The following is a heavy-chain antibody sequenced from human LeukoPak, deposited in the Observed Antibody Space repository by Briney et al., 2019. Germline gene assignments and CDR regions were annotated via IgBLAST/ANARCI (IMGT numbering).Heavy chain of an antibody. CDR3: ARDTDEWYNSPGDN. Sequence: GRSLRLSCAVSGFTLNTYAMHWVRQSPGKGLEWVAIISYDGSQKYYADSLKGRFTISRDNSRNTLYLQMNSLRADDTGVYFCARDTDEWYNSPGDNWGQGTLVTVSS. CDR2: ISYDGSQK. V-gene: IGHV3-30*04. CDR1: GFTLNTYA. J-gene: IGHJ4*02. D-gene: IGHD1-1*01.